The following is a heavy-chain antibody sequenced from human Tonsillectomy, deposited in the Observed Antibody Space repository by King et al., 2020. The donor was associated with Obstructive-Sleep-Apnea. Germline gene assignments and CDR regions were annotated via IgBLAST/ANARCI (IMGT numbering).Heavy chain of an antibody. Sequence: VQLQESGPGLVKPSETLSLTCTVSGSSISSGYYWGWIRQPPGKGLEWIGSIYHSGSTYYNPSLKSRVTISVDTSKNQFSLKLSSVTAADTAGYYCARRSSSWYDYYYGMDVWGQGTTVTVSS. V-gene: IGHV4-38-2*02. J-gene: IGHJ6*02. CDR2: IYHSGST. D-gene: IGHD6-13*01. CDR3: ARRSSSWYDYYYGMDV. CDR1: GSSISSGYY.